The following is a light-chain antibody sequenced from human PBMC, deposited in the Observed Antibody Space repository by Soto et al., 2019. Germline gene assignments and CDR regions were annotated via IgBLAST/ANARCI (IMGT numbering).Light chain of an antibody. J-gene: IGKJ4*01. CDR1: LSVSTS. CDR2: DAA. V-gene: IGKV3-11*01. CDR3: QQRSKWPLT. Sequence: EIVLTQSPVTLXLSPGERATXSCRASLSVSTSLDWYQQKPGQSPRLLIYDAAHRATGIPVRFSGGGSGTDFTLTISSLEPEDSAVYCCQQRSKWPLTFGGGTKVEIK.